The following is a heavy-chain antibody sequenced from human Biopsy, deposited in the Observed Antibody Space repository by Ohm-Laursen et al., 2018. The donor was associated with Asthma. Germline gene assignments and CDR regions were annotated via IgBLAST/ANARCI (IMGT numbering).Heavy chain of an antibody. Sequence: RSLRLSCAASRFTYEMHWVRQAPGKGLEWVAVISYDGSSIYYADSVKGRFTISRDNPKNTLSLQMNSLTAEDTAVYYCAREGVAGTHIEDWGQGTLVTVSS. J-gene: IGHJ4*02. CDR3: AREGVAGTHIED. V-gene: IGHV3-30-3*01. CDR1: RFTYE. CDR2: ISYDGSSI. D-gene: IGHD6-19*01.